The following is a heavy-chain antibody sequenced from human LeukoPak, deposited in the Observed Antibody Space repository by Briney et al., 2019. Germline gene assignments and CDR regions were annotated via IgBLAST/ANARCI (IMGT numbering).Heavy chain of an antibody. CDR3: ARGQKARNYYGSGSYYIPPPFIDY. V-gene: IGHV1-2*04. J-gene: IGHJ4*02. CDR1: GYTFAGYY. CDR2: INPNSGGT. D-gene: IGHD3-10*01. Sequence: ASVKVSCKAFGYTFAGYYMHWVRQAPGQGLEWMGWINPNSGGTNYAQKFQGWVTMTRDTSISTAYMELSRLRSDDTAVYYCARGQKARNYYGSGSYYIPPPFIDYWGQGTLVTVSS.